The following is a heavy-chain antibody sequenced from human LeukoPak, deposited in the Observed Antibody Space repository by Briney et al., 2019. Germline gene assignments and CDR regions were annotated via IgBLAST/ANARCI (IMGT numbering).Heavy chain of an antibody. V-gene: IGHV1-46*01. CDR3: ARDNSYWSFDL. J-gene: IGHJ4*02. Sequence: ASVKVSYKASEYTLTTYTLHWVRQAPGQGLEWMGISNPSGGSTRYAQKFQGRITMTRDTSTSTVYMELSSLISDDTAVYYCARDNSYWSFDLWGQGTLVTVSS. CDR2: SNPSGGST. CDR1: EYTLTTYT. D-gene: IGHD1-26*01.